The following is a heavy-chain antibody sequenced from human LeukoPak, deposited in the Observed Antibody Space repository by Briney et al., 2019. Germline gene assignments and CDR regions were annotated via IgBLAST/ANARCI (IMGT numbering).Heavy chain of an antibody. CDR3: ARDPAGVITGTTGARFDP. J-gene: IGHJ5*02. CDR1: GGSISNYY. CDR2: IYYSGST. D-gene: IGHD1-20*01. Sequence: PSETLSLTCTVSGGSISNYYWSWIRQPPGKGLEWIGYIYYSGSTKYNPSLKSRVTISVDTSKDQFSLRLSSVTAADTAVYYCARDPAGVITGTTGARFDPWGQGTLVTVSS. V-gene: IGHV4-59*12.